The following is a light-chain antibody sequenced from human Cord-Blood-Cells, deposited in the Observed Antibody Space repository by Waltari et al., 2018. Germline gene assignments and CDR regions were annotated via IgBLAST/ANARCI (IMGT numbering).Light chain of an antibody. CDR3: QQYGSSPRT. CDR2: GAS. J-gene: IGKJ1*01. V-gene: IGKV3-20*01. Sequence: EIVLTQSPGTLSLSPGERATLYCRASQSVSSSYLAWYPQKPGQAPRLLIYGASSRATGIPDRFSGSGSGTDFTLTISRLEPEDFAVYYCQQYGSSPRTFGQGTKVEIK. CDR1: QSVSSSY.